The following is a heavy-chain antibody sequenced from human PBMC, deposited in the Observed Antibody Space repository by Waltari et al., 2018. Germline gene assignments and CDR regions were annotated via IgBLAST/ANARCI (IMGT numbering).Heavy chain of an antibody. CDR2: MNPNSGNT. V-gene: IGHV1-8*01. CDR3: ARESSGWGLYYYYGMDV. D-gene: IGHD6-19*01. CDR1: GYTFTSYE. Sequence: QVQLVQSGAEVKKPGASVKVSCKASGYTFTSYEINWVRQATGQGLEWMGWMNPNSGNTGYAQKFQGRVTMTRNTSISTAYMELSSLRSEDTAVYYCARESSGWGLYYYYGMDVWGQGTTVTVSS. J-gene: IGHJ6*02.